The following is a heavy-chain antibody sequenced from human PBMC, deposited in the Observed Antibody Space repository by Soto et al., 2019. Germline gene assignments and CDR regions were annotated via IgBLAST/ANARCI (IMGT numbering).Heavy chain of an antibody. D-gene: IGHD3-22*01. CDR2: IYYSGST. CDR3: ARDRRYYYDSSGYFKHGMDV. V-gene: IGHV4-30-4*01. CDR1: GGSISSGDYC. J-gene: IGHJ6*02. Sequence: PSETLSLTCTVPGGSISSGDYCWSWIRQPPGKGLEWIGYIYYSGSTYYNPSLKSRVTISVDTSKNQFSLKLSSVTAADTAVYYCARDRRYYYDSSGYFKHGMDVWGQGTTVTVSS.